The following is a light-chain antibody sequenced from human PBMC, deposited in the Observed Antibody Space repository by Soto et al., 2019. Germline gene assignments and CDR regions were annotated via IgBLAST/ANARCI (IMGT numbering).Light chain of an antibody. CDR1: SRDVGGSNY. CDR3: QSYDSSLSGV. J-gene: IGLJ1*01. V-gene: IGLV2-14*01. Sequence: QSALIQPASVSGSPGQSITISCTGTSRDVGGSNYVSWYQHHPHRAPKLLIYEVSYRPSGVSSRFSGSKSGNTASLTITGLQAEDEADYYCQSYDSSLSGVFGSGTKVTVL. CDR2: EVS.